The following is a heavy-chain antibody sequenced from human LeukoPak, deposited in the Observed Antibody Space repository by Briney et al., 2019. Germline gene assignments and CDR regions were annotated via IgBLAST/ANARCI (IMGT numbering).Heavy chain of an antibody. CDR2: IYHSGST. V-gene: IGHV4-38-2*01. CDR1: GYSISSGYY. Sequence: PETLSLTCAVSGYSISSGYYCGWIRQPPGKGREWFGSIYHSGSTYYNPSLKSRVSISVDTSKNQFSLKLSSVTAADTAVYYCAGLYYYDSSGYCPTYFDYWGQGTLVTVSS. D-gene: IGHD3-22*01. J-gene: IGHJ4*02. CDR3: AGLYYYDSSGYCPTYFDY.